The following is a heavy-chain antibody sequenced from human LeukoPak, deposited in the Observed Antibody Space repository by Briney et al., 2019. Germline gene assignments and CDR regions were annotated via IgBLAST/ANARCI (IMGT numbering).Heavy chain of an antibody. CDR2: INPNSGGT. V-gene: IGHV1-2*02. J-gene: IGHJ4*02. Sequence: ASVKVSCKASGYTFTSYYMHWVRQAPGQGLEWMGWINPNSGGTNYAQKFQGRVTMTRDTSISTAYMELSRLRSDDTAVYYCARDLSIFGVVPFDYWGQGTLVTVSS. D-gene: IGHD3-3*01. CDR3: ARDLSIFGVVPFDY. CDR1: GYTFTSYY.